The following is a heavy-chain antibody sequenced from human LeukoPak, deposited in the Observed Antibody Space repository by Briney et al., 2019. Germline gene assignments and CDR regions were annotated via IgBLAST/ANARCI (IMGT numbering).Heavy chain of an antibody. CDR3: AKDIDWLAFED. D-gene: IGHD6-19*01. CDR2: IGPSGDKT. CDR1: GYTFNIHG. Sequence: PAGTLRLSCAASGYTFNIHGMNWVRQAPGKGPEWVSGIGPSGDKTYYADSVKGRFTISRDNSENTVYLQMNSLRVEDTALYYCAKDIDWLAFEDWGQGTLVTVSS. J-gene: IGHJ4*02. V-gene: IGHV3-23*01.